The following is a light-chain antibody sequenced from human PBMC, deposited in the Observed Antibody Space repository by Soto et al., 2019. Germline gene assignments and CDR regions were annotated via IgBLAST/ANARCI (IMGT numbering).Light chain of an antibody. CDR1: SSDVGSYDL. J-gene: IGLJ2*01. CDR3: SSYRGPIPLH. Sequence: QSALTQPASVSGSPGQSITISCTGTSSDVGSYDLVSWYQQHPGKAPKLMIYEVSKRPSGVSNRFFGSKSGNTASLTISGFRWEDEGDYYWSSYRGPIPLHFGGGTKLTAL. V-gene: IGLV2-23*02. CDR2: EVS.